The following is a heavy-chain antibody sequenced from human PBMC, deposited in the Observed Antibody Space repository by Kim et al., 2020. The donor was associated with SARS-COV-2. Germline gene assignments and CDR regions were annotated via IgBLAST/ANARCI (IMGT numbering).Heavy chain of an antibody. Sequence: ASVKVSCKPSGYTFTSYAMNWVRQAPGQGLEWMGWINTNTGNPTYAQGFTGRFVFSLDTSVSTAYLQISSLKAEDTAVYYCARDRYPYGQGWFDPWGQGTLVTVSS. CDR3: ARDRYPYGQGWFDP. D-gene: IGHD2-2*02. CDR2: INTNTGNP. CDR1: GYTFTSYA. V-gene: IGHV7-4-1*02. J-gene: IGHJ5*02.